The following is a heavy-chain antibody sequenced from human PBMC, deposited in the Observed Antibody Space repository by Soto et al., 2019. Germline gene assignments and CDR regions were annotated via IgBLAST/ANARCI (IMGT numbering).Heavy chain of an antibody. Sequence: QVQLQESGPGLVKPSETLSLTCTVSGGSISSYYWSWIRQPPGKGLEWIGYIYYSGSTNYNPSLKRRVTISVDTSKNQFSLKLSSVTAADTAVYYCARYSSSWPYYFDYWGQGTLVTVSS. CDR1: GGSISSYY. J-gene: IGHJ4*02. CDR3: ARYSSSWPYYFDY. V-gene: IGHV4-59*01. D-gene: IGHD6-13*01. CDR2: IYYSGST.